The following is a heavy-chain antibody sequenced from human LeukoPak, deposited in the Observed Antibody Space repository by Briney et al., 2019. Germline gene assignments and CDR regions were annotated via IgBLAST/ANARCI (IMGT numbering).Heavy chain of an antibody. V-gene: IGHV3-15*01. CDR1: GLTFSDAW. Sequence: SGGSLRLSCAPSGLTFSDAWMSWVRQAAGKGLEWVAYIKRNPDGGTTDYTAPVKGRFTVSRDDSKNTLYLQMNSLKTEDTAVYYCVGSFLGYWGPGTLVTVSS. D-gene: IGHD3-10*01. CDR3: VGSFLGY. CDR2: IKRNPDGGTT. J-gene: IGHJ4*02.